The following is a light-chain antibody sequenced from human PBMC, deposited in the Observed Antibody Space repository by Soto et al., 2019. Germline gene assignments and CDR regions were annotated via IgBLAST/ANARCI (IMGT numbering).Light chain of an antibody. CDR1: SSNIGAGYD. J-gene: IGLJ1*01. CDR2: ANI. CDR3: QSDYSTLSARYV. V-gene: IGLV1-40*01. Sequence: QSVLTQPPSVSGAPGQRVTISCTGSSSNIGAGYDVHWYQHRPGAAPKLLISANINRPSGVPDRFSGSKSGTSASLAITGLQYDDEGDCYCQSDYSTLSARYVFGTGTKVTVL.